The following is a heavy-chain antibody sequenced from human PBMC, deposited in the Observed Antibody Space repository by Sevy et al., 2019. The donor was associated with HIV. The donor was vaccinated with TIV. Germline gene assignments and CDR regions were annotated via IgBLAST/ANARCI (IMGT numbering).Heavy chain of an antibody. D-gene: IGHD3-10*01. CDR3: ASRHYYGSGSYPDS. CDR2: IKSKTDGGTI. V-gene: IGHV3-15*01. J-gene: IGHJ4*02. CDR1: GFTFSNAW. Sequence: GGFLRLSCAASGFTFSNAWMSWVRQAPGKGLEWVGRIKSKTDGGTIDYAAPVKGRFSISRDDSKNTLYLQMNSLKIEDTAVYYCASRHYYGSGSYPDSWGQGILVTVSS.